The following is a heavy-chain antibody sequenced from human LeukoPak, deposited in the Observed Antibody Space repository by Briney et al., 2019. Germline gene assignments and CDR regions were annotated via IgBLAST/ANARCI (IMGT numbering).Heavy chain of an antibody. CDR2: INNDGSTT. Sequence: GGSLRLSCAASGFPFANTWMHRVRQAPGKGLVWVSLINNDGSTTNYADSVKGRFTISRDNAKNTVYLQMNSLRAEDTAVYYCAIGGTYGSGSWGQGTLVTVSS. CDR3: AIGGTYGSGS. J-gene: IGHJ4*02. V-gene: IGHV3-74*01. D-gene: IGHD3-10*01. CDR1: GFPFANTW.